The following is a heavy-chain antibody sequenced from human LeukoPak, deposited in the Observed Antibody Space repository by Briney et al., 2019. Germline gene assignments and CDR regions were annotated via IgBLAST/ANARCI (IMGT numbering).Heavy chain of an antibody. CDR1: GYTFTSYG. D-gene: IGHD1-26*01. J-gene: IGHJ5*02. Sequence: GASVKVPCKASGYTFTSYGISWVRQAPGQGLEWMGWISAYNGNTNYAQKLQGRVTMTTDTSTSTAYMELRSLRSDDTAVYYCARELSGTYYGGNWFDPWGQGTLVTVSS. V-gene: IGHV1-18*01. CDR2: ISAYNGNT. CDR3: ARELSGTYYGGNWFDP.